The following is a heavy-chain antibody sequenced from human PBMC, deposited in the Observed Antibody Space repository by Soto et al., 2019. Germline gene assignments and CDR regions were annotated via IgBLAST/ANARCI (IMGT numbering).Heavy chain of an antibody. D-gene: IGHD1-26*01. V-gene: IGHV1-8*01. CDR1: GYTFTSYD. J-gene: IGHJ6*02. CDR3: ARGGFGKGWEYYYYGMDV. Sequence: QVQLVQSGAEVKKPGASVKVSCKASGYTFTSYDINWVRQATGQGLEWMGWMNPNSGNTGYAQKSQGRVTMTRNTSISTAYMELSRLRSEDTAVYYCARGGFGKGWEYYYYGMDVWGQGTTVTVSS. CDR2: MNPNSGNT.